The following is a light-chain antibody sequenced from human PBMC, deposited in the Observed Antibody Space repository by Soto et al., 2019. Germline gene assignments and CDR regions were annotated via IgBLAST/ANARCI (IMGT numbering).Light chain of an antibody. V-gene: IGLV2-11*01. CDR1: SSDVGDYNY. Sequence: QSVLTQPRSVSGSPGQSVTISCTGTSSDVGDYNYVSWYQQHPGKAPKFIIYEVSKRPSGVPDRFSGSKSGNTASLTISGLQAEDEAAYYCCSYAGTYTVVFGGGTEVTVL. CDR3: CSYAGTYTVV. J-gene: IGLJ2*01. CDR2: EVS.